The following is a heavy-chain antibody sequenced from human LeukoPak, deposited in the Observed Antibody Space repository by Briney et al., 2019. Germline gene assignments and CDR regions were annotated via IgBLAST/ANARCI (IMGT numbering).Heavy chain of an antibody. V-gene: IGHV3-7*01. CDR3: ARDLGDSRGYFDY. CDR2: IKQDGSEK. D-gene: IGHD2-21*02. J-gene: IGHJ4*02. CDR1: GFTFSSYW. Sequence: GALRLSCAASGFTFSSYWMSWVRQAPGKGLEWVANIKQDGSEKYYVDSVKGRFTISRDNAKNSLYLQMNSLRAEDTAVYYCARDLGDSRGYFDYWGQGTLVTVSS.